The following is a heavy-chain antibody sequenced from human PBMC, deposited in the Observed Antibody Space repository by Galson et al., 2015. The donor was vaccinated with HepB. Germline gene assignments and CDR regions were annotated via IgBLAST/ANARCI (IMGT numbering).Heavy chain of an antibody. D-gene: IGHD6-13*01. CDR2: IYSGGST. CDR1: GFTVSSNY. J-gene: IGHJ4*02. V-gene: IGHV3-53*01. CDR3: ARVKSSSGGDY. Sequence: SLRLSCAASGFTVSSNYMSWVRQAPGKGLEWVSVIYSGGSTYYADSVKGRFTISRDNSKNTLYLQMNSLRAEDTAVYYCARVKSSSGGDYWGQGTLVTVSS.